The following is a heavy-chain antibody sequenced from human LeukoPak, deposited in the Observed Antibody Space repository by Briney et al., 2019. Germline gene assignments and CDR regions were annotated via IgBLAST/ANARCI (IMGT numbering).Heavy chain of an antibody. Sequence: AASVKVSCKASGYTFTGYYMHWVRQAPGQGLEWMGWINPNSGGTNYAQKFQGRVTMTRDTSISTAYMELSRLRSDDTAVYCCARDSRVYYGSGIPFDYWGQGTLVTVSS. CDR2: INPNSGGT. CDR1: GYTFTGYY. V-gene: IGHV1-2*02. CDR3: ARDSRVYYGSGIPFDY. J-gene: IGHJ4*02. D-gene: IGHD3-10*01.